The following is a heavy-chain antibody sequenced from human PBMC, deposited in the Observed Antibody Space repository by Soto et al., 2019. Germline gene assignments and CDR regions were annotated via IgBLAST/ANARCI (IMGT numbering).Heavy chain of an antibody. V-gene: IGHV5-51*01. CDR2: IYPGDSDT. CDR3: ARHKFGGGSGSYYRSRYYYYMDV. Sequence: GESLKISCKGSGYSFTSYWIGWVRQMPGKGQEWMGIIYPGDSDTRYSPSFQGQVTISADTSISTAYLQWSILKASDTAMYYCARHKFGGGSGSYYRSRYYYYMDVWGKGTTVTVSS. CDR1: GYSFTSYW. J-gene: IGHJ6*03. D-gene: IGHD3-10*01.